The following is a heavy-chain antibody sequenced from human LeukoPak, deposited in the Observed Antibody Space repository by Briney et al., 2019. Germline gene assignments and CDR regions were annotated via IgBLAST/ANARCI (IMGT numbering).Heavy chain of an antibody. Sequence: GGSLRLSCAASGFTFSDYYMSWIRQAPGKGLEWVSYIGSSGSPIYYADSVRGRFTISRDNAKNPLYLQVNSLRAEDTAVYYCARPPTVTTAGYYFGYWGQGTLVTVSS. CDR1: GFTFSDYY. CDR3: ARPPTVTTAGYYFGY. CDR2: IGSSGSPI. J-gene: IGHJ4*02. V-gene: IGHV3-11*04. D-gene: IGHD4-17*01.